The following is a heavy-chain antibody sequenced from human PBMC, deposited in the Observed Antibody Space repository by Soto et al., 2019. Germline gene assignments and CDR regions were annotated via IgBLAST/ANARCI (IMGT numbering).Heavy chain of an antibody. CDR1: GYTFSSYA. V-gene: IGHV1-3*01. D-gene: IGHD7-27*01. CDR2: INAGYGNT. CDR3: ARDTGDGTFDF. Sequence: QVHLVQPGAEVRKPGASVKVSCKASGYTFSSYAMHWVRQAPGQRLEWMGWINAGYGNTKSSQKFQERVTISRDTSASTAYMELTSLRSEDTAVYYCARDTGDGTFDFWGQGTLVTVSS. J-gene: IGHJ4*02.